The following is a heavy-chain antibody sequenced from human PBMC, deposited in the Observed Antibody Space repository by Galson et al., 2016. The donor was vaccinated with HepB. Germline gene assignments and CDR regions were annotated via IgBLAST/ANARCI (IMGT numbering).Heavy chain of an antibody. D-gene: IGHD6-19*01. CDR3: ARHRYTSGWYTLDS. J-gene: IGHJ4*02. CDR2: ITDSGST. CDR1: GGSLSGHY. Sequence: SETLSLTCGVSGGSLSGHYWNWIRQCPGKGLEWIGEITDSGSTNYNATLKSRVSISIDTPKNQFTLKLDSVTAADTAICYCARHRYTSGWYTLDSWGQGTLVTVSS. V-gene: IGHV4-34*01.